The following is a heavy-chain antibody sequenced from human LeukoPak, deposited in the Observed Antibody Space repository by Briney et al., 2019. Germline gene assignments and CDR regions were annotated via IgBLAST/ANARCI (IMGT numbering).Heavy chain of an antibody. D-gene: IGHD3-22*01. CDR1: GGSISRSTYY. Sequence: KASETLSLTCTVSGGSISRSTYYWRWLRQPPGKGLEWIASIYYSGSTFYNPSLKSRVTISADTSKNQFSLKLSSVTAADTAVYYCARRENTDSSDVKGAFDMWGQGTMVTVSS. CDR2: IYYSGST. V-gene: IGHV4-39*01. J-gene: IGHJ3*02. CDR3: ARRENTDSSDVKGAFDM.